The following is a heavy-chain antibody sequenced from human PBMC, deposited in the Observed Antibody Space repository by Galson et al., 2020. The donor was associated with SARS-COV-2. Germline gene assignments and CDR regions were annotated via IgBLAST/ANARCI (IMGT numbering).Heavy chain of an antibody. J-gene: IGHJ6*02. CDR3: AREGTEGCSSSWYPAYDYYGMDV. V-gene: IGHV4-4*02. D-gene: IGHD6-13*01. CDR1: GGTISSSNW. Sequence: ASETLSLTCAVSGGTISSSNWWSWVRQPPGKGLEWIGEIYHSGSTNYNPSLKSRVTISVDKSKNQFSLKLSSVTAADTAVYYCAREGTEGCSSSWYPAYDYYGMDVWGQGTTVTVSS. CDR2: IYHSGST.